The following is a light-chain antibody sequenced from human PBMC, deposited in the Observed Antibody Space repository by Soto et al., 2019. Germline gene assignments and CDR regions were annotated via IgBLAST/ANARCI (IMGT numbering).Light chain of an antibody. CDR2: DAS. CDR3: QQYKTYWT. CDR1: QNIDRW. Sequence: DIQVTQSPSSLSASVGYGFIITCRANQNIDRWLAWYQQKPGKAPKLLISDASTLESGVPSRFSGSGFGTEFTLTISSLQPDDFATYYCQQYKTYWTFGQGTTVDIK. J-gene: IGKJ1*01. V-gene: IGKV1-5*01.